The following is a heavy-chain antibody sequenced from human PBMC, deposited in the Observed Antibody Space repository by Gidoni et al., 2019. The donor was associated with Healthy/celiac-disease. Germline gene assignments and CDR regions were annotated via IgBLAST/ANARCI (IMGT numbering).Heavy chain of an antibody. CDR3: ARESGQRFGWYFDL. CDR2: IGTAGDT. Sequence: EVQLVESGGGLVQPGGSLSFSCAASGFTFSSYDMHGVRQATGKGLGWVSAIGTAGDTYYPGSVKGRFTISRENAKNSLYLQMNSLRAGDTAVYYCARESGQRFGWYFDLWGRGTLVTVSS. J-gene: IGHJ2*01. V-gene: IGHV3-13*01. CDR1: GFTFSSYD. D-gene: IGHD3-16*01.